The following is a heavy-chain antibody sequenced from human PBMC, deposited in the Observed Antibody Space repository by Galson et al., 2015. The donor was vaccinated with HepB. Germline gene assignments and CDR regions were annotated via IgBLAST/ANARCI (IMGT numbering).Heavy chain of an antibody. CDR3: PGLRLNSYGYYYYYGLDV. J-gene: IGHJ6*02. D-gene: IGHD5-18*01. V-gene: IGHV4-34*01. CDR1: GGSFSGYY. CDR2: INHSGST. Sequence: ETLSLTCTVCGGSFSGYYWTWVRQPPGKELEWIGEINHSGSTNYNPSFKSRVTLSVDTSKNQFSLKLGSVTAADTAVYYCPGLRLNSYGYYYYYGLDVWGQGTTVTVSS.